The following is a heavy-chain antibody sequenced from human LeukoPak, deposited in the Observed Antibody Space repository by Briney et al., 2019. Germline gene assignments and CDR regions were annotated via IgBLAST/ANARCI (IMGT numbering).Heavy chain of an antibody. V-gene: IGHV3-48*03. D-gene: IGHD1-26*01. CDR3: ARDAPYLVGVTYFDY. J-gene: IGHJ4*02. CDR1: GFDFNTYE. CDR2: IGGTGETI. Sequence: TGGSLRLSCVASGFDFNTYEMTWVRQAPGKGLEWVSYIGGTGETIYYADSVKGRFTVSRDNAKNSVYLQMNSLRAEDTAVYYCARDAPYLVGVTYFDYWGQGTLVTVSS.